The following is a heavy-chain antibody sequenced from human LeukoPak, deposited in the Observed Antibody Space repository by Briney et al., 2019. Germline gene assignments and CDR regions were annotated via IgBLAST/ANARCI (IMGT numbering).Heavy chain of an antibody. J-gene: IGHJ5*01. V-gene: IGHV4-59*01. Sequence: SETLSLTCTVSGGSISSYYWSWIRQPPGKGLEWIGYTYNSGSTNYSPSLKSRVTISVDTSKNQFSLKLSSVTAADTAVCYCARDEKNWFEYWGQGTLVTVSS. CDR3: ARDEKNWFEY. CDR2: TYNSGST. CDR1: GGSISSYY.